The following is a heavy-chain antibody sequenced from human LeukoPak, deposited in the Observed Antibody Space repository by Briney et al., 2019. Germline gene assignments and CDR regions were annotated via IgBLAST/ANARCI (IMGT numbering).Heavy chain of an antibody. V-gene: IGHV1-2*02. CDR3: ARGGWNYDFWSGYYSALFDI. CDR1: GYTFTGYS. D-gene: IGHD3-3*01. CDR2: INPNSGGT. Sequence: GASVKVSCKASGYTFTGYSLHWVRQAPGQGLEWMGWINPNSGGTNYAQKFQGRVTMTRDTSISAAYMDLSGLRSDDTAVYYCARGGWNYDFWSGYYSALFDIWGQGTMVTVSS. J-gene: IGHJ3*02.